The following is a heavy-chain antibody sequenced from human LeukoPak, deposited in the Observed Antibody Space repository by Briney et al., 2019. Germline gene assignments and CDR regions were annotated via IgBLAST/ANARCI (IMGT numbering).Heavy chain of an antibody. J-gene: IGHJ4*02. Sequence: ASVKVSCKVSRYTLTELSMHSVRQAPGKGLEWMRGFDPEDGETIDAQKFQGRVTMTEDTSTDTAYMELSSLRSEDTAVYYCATDRVPYCTNGVCYTGNGFDYWGQGTLVTVSS. CDR1: RYTLTELS. CDR2: FDPEDGET. CDR3: ATDRVPYCTNGVCYTGNGFDY. V-gene: IGHV1-24*01. D-gene: IGHD2-8*01.